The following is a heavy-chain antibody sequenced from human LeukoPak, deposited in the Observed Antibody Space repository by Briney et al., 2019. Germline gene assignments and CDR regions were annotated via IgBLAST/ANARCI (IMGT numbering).Heavy chain of an antibody. CDR3: ARLVPAAILDY. CDR1: GYSISSGYY. V-gene: IGHV4-38-2*01. J-gene: IGHJ4*02. CDR2: IYQSGST. D-gene: IGHD2-2*02. Sequence: SETLSLTCAVSGYSISSGYYWGWIRQPPGKGLEWIGSIYQSGSTYYNPSLKSRVTISVDTSKNQFSLKLSSVTAAATAVYYCARLVPAAILDYWGQGTLVTVSS.